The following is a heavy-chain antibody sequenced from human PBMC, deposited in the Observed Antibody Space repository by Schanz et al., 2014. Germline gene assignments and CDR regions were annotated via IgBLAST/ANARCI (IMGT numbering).Heavy chain of an antibody. D-gene: IGHD2-15*01. CDR3: SKDKQGSRSDDS. Sequence: EVRLVESGGGLAKPGGSLRLSCAASGFSFSTYGMTWVRQAPGKGLEWVSSITTGGNTYYRDSVKGRFIVSRDNSKNTLYLEMNRLRVDDTAVYYCSKDKQGSRSDDSWGQGTLVTVSS. CDR1: GFSFSTYG. CDR2: ITTGGNT. J-gene: IGHJ5*01. V-gene: IGHV3-23*04.